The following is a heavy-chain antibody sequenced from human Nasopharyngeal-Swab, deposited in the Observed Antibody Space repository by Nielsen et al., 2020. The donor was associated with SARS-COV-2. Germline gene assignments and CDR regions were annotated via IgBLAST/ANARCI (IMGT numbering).Heavy chain of an antibody. CDR3: AKARYSSSSRENYFDY. D-gene: IGHD6-6*01. Sequence: GSLRLSCAASGFTFSSYAMSWVRQAPGKGLEWVSAISGSGGSTYYADSVKGRFSISRDNSKNTLYLQMNSLRAEDTAVYYCAKARYSSSSRENYFDYWGQGTLVTVSS. J-gene: IGHJ4*02. CDR1: GFTFSSYA. V-gene: IGHV3-23*01. CDR2: ISGSGGST.